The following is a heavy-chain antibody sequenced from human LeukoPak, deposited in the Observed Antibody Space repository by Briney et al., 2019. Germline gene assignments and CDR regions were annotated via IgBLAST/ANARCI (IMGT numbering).Heavy chain of an antibody. CDR1: GGSISSYY. CDR2: IYYSGGT. CDR3: ARHGWCSGGSCYLNWYFDL. V-gene: IGHV4-59*08. J-gene: IGHJ2*01. Sequence: PSETLSLTCTVSGGSISSYYWSWIRQPPGKGLEWIGYIYYSGGTNYNPSLKSRVTISVDTSKNQFSLKLSSVTAADTAVYYCARHGWCSGGSCYLNWYFDLWGRGTLVTVSS. D-gene: IGHD2-15*01.